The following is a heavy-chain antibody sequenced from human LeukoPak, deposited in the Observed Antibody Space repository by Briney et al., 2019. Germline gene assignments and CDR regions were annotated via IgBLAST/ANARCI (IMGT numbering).Heavy chain of an antibody. CDR1: GFTFSDYY. V-gene: IGHV3-11*01. D-gene: IGHD3-3*01. CDR2: ISSSGSTI. J-gene: IGHJ4*02. Sequence: PGGSLSLSCAAAGFTFSDYYMSLFRQAAGKGLEWVSYISSSGSTIYYADSVKGRFTISRDNAKNSLYLQMNSLRAEDTAVYYCARDSYDFWSGYYSLVDYWGQGTLVTVSS. CDR3: ARDSYDFWSGYYSLVDY.